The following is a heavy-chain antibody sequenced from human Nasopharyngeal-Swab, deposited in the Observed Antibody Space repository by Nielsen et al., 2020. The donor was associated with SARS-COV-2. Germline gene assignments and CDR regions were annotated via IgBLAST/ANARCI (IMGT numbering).Heavy chain of an antibody. CDR1: GFTFSSYW. CDR2: IKQDGSEK. D-gene: IGHD5-12*01. J-gene: IGHJ4*02. CDR3: VKEGGYSGYSGTFDY. V-gene: IGHV3-7*03. Sequence: GESLKISCAASGFTFSSYWMHWVRQAPGKGLEWVANIKQDGSEKYYVDSVKGRFTISRDNAENSLYLQMNSLRAEDTALYYCVKEGGYSGYSGTFDYWGQGTLVTVSS.